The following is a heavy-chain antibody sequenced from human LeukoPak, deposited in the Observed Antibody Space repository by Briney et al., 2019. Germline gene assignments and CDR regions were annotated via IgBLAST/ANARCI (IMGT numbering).Heavy chain of an antibody. CDR2: ISYDGSQK. V-gene: IGHV3-30*04. J-gene: IGHJ4*02. CDR3: ARANSSSWHSFEY. Sequence: GGSQRLSCAASGFTFRDYSMHWVRQAPGKGLEWAAIISYDGSQKYYADPVMGRFTISRDNSKNTLYVEMSSLTTEDTAVYYCARANSSSWHSFEYWGQGTLVIVSS. D-gene: IGHD6-13*01. CDR1: GFTFRDYS.